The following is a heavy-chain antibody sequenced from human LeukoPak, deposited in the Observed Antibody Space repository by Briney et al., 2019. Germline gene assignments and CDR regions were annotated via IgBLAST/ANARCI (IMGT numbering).Heavy chain of an antibody. CDR3: ARDQDDDTEYYYYYYGMDV. J-gene: IGHJ6*02. V-gene: IGHV3-30*03. Sequence: GRSLRLSCAASGFTFSSYGMHWVRQAPGKGLEWVAVISYDGSNKYYADSVKGRFTISRDNSKNTLYLQMNSLRAEDTAVYYCARDQDDDTEYYYYYYGMDVWGQGTTVTVSS. CDR2: ISYDGSNK. D-gene: IGHD3-22*01. CDR1: GFTFSSYG.